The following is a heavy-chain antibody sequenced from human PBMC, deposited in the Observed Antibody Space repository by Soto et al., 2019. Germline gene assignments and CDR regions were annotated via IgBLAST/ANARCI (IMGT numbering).Heavy chain of an antibody. Sequence: SQTLSLTCAITGDSVSSNSAGWSWVRQSPSRGLEWLGRTYYRSKWYYEYAVSVRGRITINPDTSKNQYSLQLNSVTPEDTAVYYCAREDHYDILTGYYPHNAFDIWGQGTMVTVSS. J-gene: IGHJ3*02. V-gene: IGHV6-1*01. D-gene: IGHD3-9*01. CDR2: TYYRSKWYY. CDR3: AREDHYDILTGYYPHNAFDI. CDR1: GDSVSSNSAG.